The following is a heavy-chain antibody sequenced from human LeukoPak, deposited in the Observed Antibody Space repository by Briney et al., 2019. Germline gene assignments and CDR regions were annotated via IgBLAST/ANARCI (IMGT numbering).Heavy chain of an antibody. CDR1: GGSISSYY. J-gene: IGHJ4*02. Sequence: KPSETLSLTCTVSGGSISSYYWSWIRQPPGKGVEWIGYIYYSGSTNYNPSLKSRVTISVDTSKNQFSLKLTSVTAADTAVYYCARFEGYDFLTGYAYYFDHWGQGTLVTVSS. D-gene: IGHD3-9*01. CDR2: IYYSGST. V-gene: IGHV4-59*01. CDR3: ARFEGYDFLTGYAYYFDH.